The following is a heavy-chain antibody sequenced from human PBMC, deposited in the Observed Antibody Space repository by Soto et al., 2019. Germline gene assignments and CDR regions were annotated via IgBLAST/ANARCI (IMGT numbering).Heavy chain of an antibody. J-gene: IGHJ6*02. V-gene: IGHV3-33*01. CDR2: IWYDGSKK. CDR1: GFTFSSFG. D-gene: IGHD3-3*01. CDR3: ARDASYYSLWSGYYPSRNGMDV. Sequence: QVQVVESGGGVVQPGRSLRLSCAASGFTFSSFGMHWVRQAPGKGLEWVSLIWYDGSKKSYGDSVKGQFTISRDNSRNTVYLRMNSLRADDTAVYYCARDASYYSLWSGYYPSRNGMDVWGQGTTVTVSS.